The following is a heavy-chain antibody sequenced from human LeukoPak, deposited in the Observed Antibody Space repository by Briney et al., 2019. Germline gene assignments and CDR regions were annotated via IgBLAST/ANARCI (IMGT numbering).Heavy chain of an antibody. CDR3: AADWKNSSPTW. CDR1: GGTFSSYA. D-gene: IGHD6-13*01. CDR2: IIPIFGTA. J-gene: IGHJ4*02. V-gene: IGHV1-69*05. Sequence: WASVKVSCKASGGTFSSYAISWVRQAPGQGLEWMGGIIPIFGTANYAQKFQGRVTITTDESTSTAYMELSSLRSEDTAVYYCAADWKNSSPTWWGQGTLVTVSS.